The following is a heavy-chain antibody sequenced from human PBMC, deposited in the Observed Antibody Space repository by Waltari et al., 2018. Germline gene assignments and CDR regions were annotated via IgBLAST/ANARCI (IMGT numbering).Heavy chain of an antibody. V-gene: IGHV3-53*02. CDR3: QAGSLGWYFDL. CDR2: IYSGGSP. Sequence: EVQLVETGGGLIQPGGSLRLSCAASGFTVSSNYMSWVRQAPGKGLEWVSVIYSGGSPYYADSVKGLFAISRDNSKNTLYLQMNSLRAEDTAVYYCQAGSLGWYFDLWGRGTLVTVSS. D-gene: IGHD7-27*01. J-gene: IGHJ2*01. CDR1: GFTVSSNY.